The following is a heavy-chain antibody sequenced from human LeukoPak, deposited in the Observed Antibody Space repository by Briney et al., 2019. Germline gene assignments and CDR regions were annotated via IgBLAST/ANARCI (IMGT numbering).Heavy chain of an antibody. J-gene: IGHJ4*02. Sequence: PSETLSLTCTVSGGSISSSSYYWGWIRQPPGKGLEWIGSIYYSGSTYYNPSLKSRVTISVDTSKNQFSLKLSSVTAADTAVYYCARHVGGDPEDYFDYWGQGTLVTVSS. V-gene: IGHV4-39*01. CDR1: GGSISSSSYY. CDR2: IYYSGST. D-gene: IGHD2-21*02. CDR3: ARHVGGDPEDYFDY.